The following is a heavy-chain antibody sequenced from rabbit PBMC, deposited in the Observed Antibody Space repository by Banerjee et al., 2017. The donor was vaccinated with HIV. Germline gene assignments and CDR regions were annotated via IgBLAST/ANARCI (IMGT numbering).Heavy chain of an antibody. V-gene: IGHV1S45*01. D-gene: IGHD4-1*01. CDR1: GFDFSSNA. CDR2: IYAASSGRT. CDR3: ARDLAGVIGWNFNL. Sequence: QEQLEESGGDLVKPEGSLTLTCTASGFDFSSNAMCWVRQAPGKGPEWIACIYAASSGRTYYASWAKGRFTISKTSSTTVTLQMTSLTAADTASYFCARDLAGVIGWNFNLWGPGTLVTVS. J-gene: IGHJ4*01.